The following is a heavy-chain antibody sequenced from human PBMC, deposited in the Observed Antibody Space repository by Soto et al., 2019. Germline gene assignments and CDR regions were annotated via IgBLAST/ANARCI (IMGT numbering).Heavy chain of an antibody. J-gene: IGHJ3*02. CDR1: GGSISSSSYY. V-gene: IGHV4-39*01. D-gene: IGHD1-1*01. CDR2: IYYSGST. CDR3: ARHSPELEQYKWAFDI. Sequence: QLQLQESGPGLVKPSETLSLTCTVSGGSISSSSYYWGWIRQPPGKGLEWIGSIYYSGSTYYNPSLKSRVTISVDTSKSQFSLKLSSVTAADTAVYYCARHSPELEQYKWAFDIWGQGTMVTVSS.